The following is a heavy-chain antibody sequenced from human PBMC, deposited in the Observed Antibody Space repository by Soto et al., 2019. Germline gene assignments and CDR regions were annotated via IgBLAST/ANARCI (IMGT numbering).Heavy chain of an antibody. J-gene: IGHJ2*01. CDR1: GFTFSDYY. D-gene: IGHD6-13*01. CDR3: ARTIAAAGGRRYFDL. CDR2: ISSSSSYT. V-gene: IGHV3-11*05. Sequence: QVQLVESGGGLVKPGGSLRLSCAASGFTFSDYYMSWIRQAPGKGPEWVSYISSSSSYTNYADSVKGRFPISRDNAKNSLYLQMNSLRAEDTAVYYCARTIAAAGGRRYFDLWGRGTLVTVSS.